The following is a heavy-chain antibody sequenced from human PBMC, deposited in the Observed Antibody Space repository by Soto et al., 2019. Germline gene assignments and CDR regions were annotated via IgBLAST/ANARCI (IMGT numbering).Heavy chain of an antibody. CDR1: GFTFSGSA. D-gene: IGHD1-26*01. V-gene: IGHV3-73*01. CDR2: IRSKANSYAT. J-gene: IGHJ3*02. Sequence: QPGGSLRLSCAASGFTFSGSAMHWVRQASGKGLEWVGRIRSKANSYATAYAASVKGRFTISRDDSKNTAYLQMNSLKTEDTAVYYCTRLSAANDAFDIWGQGTMVTVSS. CDR3: TRLSAANDAFDI.